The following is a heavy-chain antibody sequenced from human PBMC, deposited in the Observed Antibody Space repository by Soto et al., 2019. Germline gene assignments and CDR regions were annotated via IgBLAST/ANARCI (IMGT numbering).Heavy chain of an antibody. CDR1: GGSISSGGYY. Sequence: SETLSLTCTVSGGSISSGGYYWSWIRQHPGKGLEWIGYIYYSGSTYYNPSLKSRVTISVDTSKNQFSLKLSSVTAADTAVYYCARASIAAAGTSICDYWGQGTLVTVSS. D-gene: IGHD6-13*01. J-gene: IGHJ4*02. V-gene: IGHV4-31*03. CDR2: IYYSGST. CDR3: ARASIAAAGTSICDY.